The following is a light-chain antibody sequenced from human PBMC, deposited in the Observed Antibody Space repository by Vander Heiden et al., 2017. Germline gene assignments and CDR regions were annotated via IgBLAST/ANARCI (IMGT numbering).Light chain of an antibody. CDR1: QSLLHSNGYNY. V-gene: IGKV2-28*01. CDR2: LGS. CDR3: MQSIELPPMYT. Sequence: DIVMTQSPLSLPVTPGEPASISCRSSQSLLHSNGYNYLDWYLQKPGQSPQLLIFLGSNRASGVPDRFSGSGSGTDFTLKISRVEAEDVGVYYCMQSIELPPMYTFGQGTKLEIK. J-gene: IGKJ2*01.